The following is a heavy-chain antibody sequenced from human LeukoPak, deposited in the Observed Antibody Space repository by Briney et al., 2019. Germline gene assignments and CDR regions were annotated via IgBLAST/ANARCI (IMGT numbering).Heavy chain of an antibody. CDR3: ARVYYSSSYDYWYFDL. J-gene: IGHJ2*01. CDR1: GESFSGHY. CDR2: IYHSGST. V-gene: IGHV4-34*01. D-gene: IGHD6-13*01. Sequence: PSETLSLTCAVYGESFSGHYWTWIRQPPGKGLEWIGEIYHSGSTNYNPSLKSRVTTSVDTSKNQFSLKLSSVTAADTAVYYCARVYYSSSYDYWYFDLWGRGTLVTVSS.